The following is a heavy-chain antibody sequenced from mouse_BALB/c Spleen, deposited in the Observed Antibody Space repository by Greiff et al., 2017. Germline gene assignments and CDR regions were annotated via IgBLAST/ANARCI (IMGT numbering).Heavy chain of an antibody. D-gene: IGHD4-1*01. J-gene: IGHJ1*01. V-gene: IGHV2-9*02. CDR2: IWAGGST. CDR1: GFSLTSYG. CDR3: AREELGRRYFDV. Sequence: VQVVESGPGLVAPSQSLSITCTVSGFSLTSYGVHWVRQPPGKGLEWLGVIWAGGSTNYNSALMSRLSISKDNSKSQVFLKMNSLQTDDTAMYYCAREELGRRYFDVWGAGTTVTVSS.